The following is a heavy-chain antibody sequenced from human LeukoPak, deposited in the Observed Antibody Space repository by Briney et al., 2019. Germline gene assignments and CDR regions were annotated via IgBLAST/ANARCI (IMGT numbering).Heavy chain of an antibody. D-gene: IGHD3-9*01. CDR3: SDILTGY. CDR1: GGSISSSNW. Sequence: SETLSLTCAVSGGSISSSNWWSWVRQPPGEGLEGIGEIYHSGSTNYNPSLKSRVNISVDKAKNKFSLKLSSVTAADTAVYYCSDILTGYWGQGTLVTVS. V-gene: IGHV4-4*02. J-gene: IGHJ4*02. CDR2: IYHSGST.